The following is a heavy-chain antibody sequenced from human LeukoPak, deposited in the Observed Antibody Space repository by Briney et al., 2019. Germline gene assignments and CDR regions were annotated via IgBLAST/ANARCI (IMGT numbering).Heavy chain of an antibody. J-gene: IGHJ4*02. CDR3: ARGGENYSDSSGYYSLDH. CDR1: GASISSGDSF. V-gene: IGHV4-31*02. D-gene: IGHD3-22*01. CDR2: IYYPGSP. Sequence: KTSQTLSLTCIVSGASISSGDSFWTWIRHHPGRGLELIGHIYYPGSPYYNPSLKSRITISVDTAKNQFSLKLSSVTAADTAVYYCARGGENYSDSSGYYSLDHWGQGTRVTVSS.